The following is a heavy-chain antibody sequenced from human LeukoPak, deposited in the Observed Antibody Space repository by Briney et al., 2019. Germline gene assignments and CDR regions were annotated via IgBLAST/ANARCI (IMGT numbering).Heavy chain of an antibody. CDR1: GGSISSGGYY. V-gene: IGHV4-31*03. CDR2: IYYSGST. Sequence: PSQTLSLTCTVSGGSISSGGYYWSWIRQHPGKGLEWIGYIYYSGSTYYNPSLKSRLTISVDTSKNQFSLKLSSVTAADTAVYYCAGTTVVAKYFDYWGQGTLVTVSP. CDR3: AGTTVVAKYFDY. J-gene: IGHJ4*02. D-gene: IGHD4-23*01.